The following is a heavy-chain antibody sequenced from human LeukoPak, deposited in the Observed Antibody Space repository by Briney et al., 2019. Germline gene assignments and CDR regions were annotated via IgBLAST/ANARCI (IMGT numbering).Heavy chain of an antibody. V-gene: IGHV3-48*01. CDR2: ISLSSSSI. CDR1: GFSFSYYG. Sequence: GGSLRPSCAASGFSFSYYGMNWVRQAPGKGLEWISYISLSSSSIYYADSVKGRFTISRGNSKNTLYLQMNSLRAEDTAVYYCARDPRVTMIVVVITGGFDYWGQGTLVTVSS. D-gene: IGHD3-22*01. J-gene: IGHJ4*02. CDR3: ARDPRVTMIVVVITGGFDY.